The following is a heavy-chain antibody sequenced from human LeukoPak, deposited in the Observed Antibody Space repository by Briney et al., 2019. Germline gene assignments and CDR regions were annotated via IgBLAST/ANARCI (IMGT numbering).Heavy chain of an antibody. CDR2: ISYDGGNK. CDR1: GFTFSSYG. CDR3: AKDRCGGDCYVFDY. Sequence: GGSLRLSCAASGFTFSSYGMHWVRQAPGKGLEWVAVISYDGGNKYYADSVKGRFTISRDNSKNTLYLQMNSLRAEDTAVYYCAKDRCGGDCYVFDYWGQGTLVTVSS. D-gene: IGHD2-21*02. J-gene: IGHJ4*02. V-gene: IGHV3-30*18.